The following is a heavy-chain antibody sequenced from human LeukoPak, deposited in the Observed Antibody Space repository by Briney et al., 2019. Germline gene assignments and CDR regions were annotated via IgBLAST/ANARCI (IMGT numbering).Heavy chain of an antibody. V-gene: IGHV3-7*03. CDR3: ASNLGARNAFDI. J-gene: IGHJ3*02. D-gene: IGHD1-1*01. CDR2: IKQDGSER. CDR1: GFTFSGFS. Sequence: AGGSLRLSCAASGFTFSGFSMSWVRQSPTKGLEWVANIKQDGSERYYVDSVKGRFTISRDNAKNSLSLQMNNLRVEDTAVYYCASNLGARNAFDIWGQGTMVTASS.